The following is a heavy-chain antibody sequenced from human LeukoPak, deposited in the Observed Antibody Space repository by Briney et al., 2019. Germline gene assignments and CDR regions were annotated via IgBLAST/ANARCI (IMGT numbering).Heavy chain of an antibody. CDR2: ISYDGSNK. V-gene: IGHV3-30*03. D-gene: IGHD3-10*01. Sequence: QPGRSLRLSCAASGFTFSSYGMHWVRQAPGKGLEWVAVISYDGSNKYYADSVKGRFTISRDNSKNTLYLQMNSLRAEDTAVYYCARGRLRYYYGSGSLNGYYYGMDVWGQGTTVTVSS. CDR1: GFTFSSYG. J-gene: IGHJ6*02. CDR3: ARGRLRYYYGSGSLNGYYYGMDV.